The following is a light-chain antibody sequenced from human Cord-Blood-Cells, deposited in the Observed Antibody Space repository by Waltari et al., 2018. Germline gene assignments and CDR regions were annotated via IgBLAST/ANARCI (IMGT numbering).Light chain of an antibody. CDR1: QSVNSY. J-gene: IGKJ4*01. CDR3: QQRSNWTPLT. CDR2: YAS. Sequence: EIVLTQSPATLTLSPGERATLSCRASQSVNSYLAWYQQKPGQAPRLLLYYASNSATGSPARLSGSGSGTDFTLTISSLVPEDFAVYYCQQRSNWTPLTFGGGTKVEIK. V-gene: IGKV3-11*01.